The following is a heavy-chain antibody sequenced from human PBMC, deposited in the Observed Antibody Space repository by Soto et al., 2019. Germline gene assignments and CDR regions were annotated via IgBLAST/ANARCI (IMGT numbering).Heavy chain of an antibody. V-gene: IGHV1-18*04. CDR3: ARASLTIFGAPYGMDV. J-gene: IGHJ6*02. CDR1: GYPFTRYS. D-gene: IGHD3-3*01. CDR2: ISGYNGDT. Sequence: ASVKVSCKASGYPFTRYSIRWVRQAPGQGLEWMGWISGYNGDTEYSKNFQGRLTMTIDTSATTASMELRSLRSDDTAVYYCARASLTIFGAPYGMDVWGQGTSVTVSS.